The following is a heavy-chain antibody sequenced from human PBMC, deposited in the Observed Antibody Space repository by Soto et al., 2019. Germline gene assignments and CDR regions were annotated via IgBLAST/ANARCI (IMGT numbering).Heavy chain of an antibody. CDR2: ISGSGGST. CDR3: AKLAGITIFGVVIESGAFDI. Sequence: GGSLRLSCAASGFTFSSYAMSWVRQAPGKGLEWVSAISGSGGSTYYADSVKGRFTISRDNSKNTLYLQMNSLRAEDTAVYYCAKLAGITIFGVVIESGAFDIWGQGTMVTVSS. D-gene: IGHD3-3*01. CDR1: GFTFSSYA. V-gene: IGHV3-23*01. J-gene: IGHJ3*02.